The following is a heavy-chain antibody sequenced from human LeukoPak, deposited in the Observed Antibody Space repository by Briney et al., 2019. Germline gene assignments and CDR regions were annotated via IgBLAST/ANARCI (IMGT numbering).Heavy chain of an antibody. V-gene: IGHV1-8*01. Sequence: ASVKVSCKASGYTFTSYDINWVRQAPGQGLEWMGWMNPNSGNTGYAQKFQGRVTMTRNTSISTAYMELSSLRSEDTAVYYCARVERVSSGWYPSWGQGTLVTVSS. D-gene: IGHD6-19*01. CDR1: GYTFTSYD. CDR2: MNPNSGNT. J-gene: IGHJ4*02. CDR3: ARVERVSSGWYPS.